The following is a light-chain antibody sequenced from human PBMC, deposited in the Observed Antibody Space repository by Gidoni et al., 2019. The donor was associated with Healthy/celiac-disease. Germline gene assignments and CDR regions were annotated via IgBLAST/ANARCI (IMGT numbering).Light chain of an antibody. CDR2: AAS. V-gene: IGKV1-9*01. CDR1: QGISSY. J-gene: IGKJ2*01. Sequence: DIQLTQSPSFLSASVGDRVTICRASQGISSYLAWYQQKPGKAPKLLIYAASTLQSGVPSRFSGSGSGTEFTLTISSLQPEDFATYYCQQLNSYPPYTFXQXTKLEIK. CDR3: QQLNSYPPYT.